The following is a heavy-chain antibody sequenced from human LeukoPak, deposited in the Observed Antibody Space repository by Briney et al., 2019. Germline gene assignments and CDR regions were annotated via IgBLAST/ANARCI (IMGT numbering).Heavy chain of an antibody. CDR1: GFTFSVYA. CDR3: VKGSYDSSGYYTDRCLDY. CDR2: ISNNGGTI. V-gene: IGHV3-64D*06. J-gene: IGHJ4*02. Sequence: GGSLRLSCSASGFTFSVYAMHWVRQAPGKGLECVSVISNNGGTIYYADSVKGRFSISRDNSKNTLYLQMSSLRADDTAVYYCVKGSYDSSGYYTDRCLDYWGQGTLVTVSS. D-gene: IGHD3-22*01.